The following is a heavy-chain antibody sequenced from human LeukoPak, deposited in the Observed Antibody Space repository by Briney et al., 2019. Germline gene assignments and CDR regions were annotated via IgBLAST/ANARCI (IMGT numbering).Heavy chain of an antibody. J-gene: IGHJ6*02. CDR1: GFTFSSYS. CDR2: ISSSSNYI. Sequence: GGSLRLSCAASGFTFSSYSMNWVRQAPGKGLEWVSSISSSSNYISYADSVKGRFTISRDNAKNSLYLQMNSLRAEDTAVYYCARDEKRTYGMDVWGQGTTVTVSS. CDR3: ARDEKRTYGMDV. V-gene: IGHV3-21*01.